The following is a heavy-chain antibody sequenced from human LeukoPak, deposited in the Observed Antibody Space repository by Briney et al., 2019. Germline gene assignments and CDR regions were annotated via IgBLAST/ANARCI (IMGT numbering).Heavy chain of an antibody. Sequence: GESLKISCKGSGYSFTSYGIGWVRQMPGKGLEWMGIIYPGDSDTRYSPSFQGQVTISADKSISTAYLQWSSLKASDTAMYYCASSLKTDYYYMDVWGKGTTVTVSS. CDR2: IYPGDSDT. CDR1: GYSFTSYG. V-gene: IGHV5-51*01. D-gene: IGHD1-1*01. J-gene: IGHJ6*03. CDR3: ASSLKTDYYYMDV.